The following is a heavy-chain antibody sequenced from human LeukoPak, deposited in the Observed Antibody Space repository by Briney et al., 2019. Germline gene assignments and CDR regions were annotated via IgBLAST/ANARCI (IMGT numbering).Heavy chain of an antibody. Sequence: GGSLRLSCAASGFTFSSYEMNWVRQAPGKGLEWVSYISSSGSTIYYADSVKGRFTISSDNAKNSLYLQMNSLRAGDTAVYYCARAVSLNGPPDYWGQGTLVTVSS. D-gene: IGHD5/OR15-5a*01. CDR2: ISSSGSTI. J-gene: IGHJ4*02. CDR1: GFTFSSYE. CDR3: ARAVSLNGPPDY. V-gene: IGHV3-48*03.